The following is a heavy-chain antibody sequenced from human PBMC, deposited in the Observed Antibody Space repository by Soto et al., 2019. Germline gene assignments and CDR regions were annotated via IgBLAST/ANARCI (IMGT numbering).Heavy chain of an antibody. V-gene: IGHV3-23*01. D-gene: IGHD1-26*01. J-gene: IGHJ3*02. CDR3: AKGGGSYYGVAHDAFDI. CDR1: GFTFSSYA. Sequence: GSLRLSCAASGFTFSSYAMSWVRQAPGKGLEWVSVISGSGGSTYYADSVKGRFTISRDNSKNTLYLQMNSLRAEDTAVYYCAKGGGSYYGVAHDAFDIWGQGTMVTVSS. CDR2: ISGSGGST.